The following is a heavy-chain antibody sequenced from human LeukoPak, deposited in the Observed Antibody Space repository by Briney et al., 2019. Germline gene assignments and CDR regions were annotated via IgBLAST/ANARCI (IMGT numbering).Heavy chain of an antibody. CDR2: IYYSGST. CDR1: GGSISSGDYY. J-gene: IGHJ5*02. V-gene: IGHV4-30-4*01. D-gene: IGHD3-10*01. CDR3: ARGGLWFGEWFDP. Sequence: NPSETLSLTCTVSGGSISSGDYYWSWIRQPPGKGLKWIGYIYYSGSTYYNPSLKSRVTISVDTSKNQFSLKLSSVTAADTAVYYCARGGLWFGEWFDPWGQGTLVTVSS.